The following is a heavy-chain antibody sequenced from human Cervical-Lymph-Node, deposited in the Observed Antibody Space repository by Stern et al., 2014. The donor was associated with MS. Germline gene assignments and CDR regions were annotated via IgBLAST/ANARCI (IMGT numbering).Heavy chain of an antibody. J-gene: IGHJ6*02. Sequence: QVQLVQSGAEVKKPGSSVKVSCTASGGTFSSYAIRWVRQAPGQGLEWMGGIIPIFGTANYAQTFQGRVTITADESQNTAYLELSSLRSEDTAVYYCARGELKEGLVRGMDVWGQGTTVTVSS. D-gene: IGHD1-26*01. CDR3: ARGELKEGLVRGMDV. CDR2: IIPIFGTA. CDR1: GGTFSSYA. V-gene: IGHV1-69*01.